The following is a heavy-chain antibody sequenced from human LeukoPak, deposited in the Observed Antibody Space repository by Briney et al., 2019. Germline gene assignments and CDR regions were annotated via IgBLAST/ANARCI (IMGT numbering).Heavy chain of an antibody. CDR1: GYTFTSYG. D-gene: IGHD6-19*01. V-gene: IGHV1-2*02. CDR3: ARMEGAVAGSGDY. Sequence: ASVKVSCKASGYTFTSYGISWVRQAPGQGLEWMGWINPNSGGTNYAQKFQGRVTMTRDTSISTAYMELSRLRSDDTAVYYCARMEGAVAGSGDYWGQGTLSPSPQ. CDR2: INPNSGGT. J-gene: IGHJ4*02.